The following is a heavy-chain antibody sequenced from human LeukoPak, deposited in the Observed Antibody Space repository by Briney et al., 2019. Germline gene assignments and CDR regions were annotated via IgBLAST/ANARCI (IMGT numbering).Heavy chain of an antibody. J-gene: IGHJ3*02. D-gene: IGHD2-15*01. CDR2: IYYSGTT. CDR1: GVSISSDGYY. V-gene: IGHV4-31*03. CDR3: ARYRDSGGRLAFDI. Sequence: NPSETLSLTCTVSGVSISSDGYYWSWIRQLPGKGLEWTGYIYYSGTTYYNPSLESRVTMSVDTSKNQFSLKLSSVTAADTAVYYCARYRDSGGRLAFDIWGQGTMVIVSS.